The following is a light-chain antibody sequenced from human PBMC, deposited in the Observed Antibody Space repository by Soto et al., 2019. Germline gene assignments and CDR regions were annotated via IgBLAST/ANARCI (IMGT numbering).Light chain of an antibody. CDR3: QQYYSSPHT. CDR2: WAS. J-gene: IGKJ2*01. CDR1: QSVLYSSNNKNY. Sequence: DIVMTQSPDSLAVSLGERATINCKSSQSVLYSSNNKNYLAWYQQKPGQPPKLLIYWASTRESGVPDRFSGSGSGTDFTLTISILQAEDVAVYHCQQYYSSPHTFGQGTKLEIK. V-gene: IGKV4-1*01.